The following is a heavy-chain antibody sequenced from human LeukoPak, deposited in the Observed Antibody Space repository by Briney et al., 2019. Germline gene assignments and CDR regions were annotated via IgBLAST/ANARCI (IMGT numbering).Heavy chain of an antibody. CDR1: GYTFTTYP. CDR3: ASVRTGTMDY. CDR2: IIPIFGTA. J-gene: IGHJ4*02. D-gene: IGHD1/OR15-1a*01. Sequence: SVKVSCKASGYTFTTYPINWVRQAPGQGLEWMGGIIPIFGTANYAQKFQGRVTITADESTSTAYMELSSLRSEDTAVYYCASVRTGTMDYWGQGTLVTVSS. V-gene: IGHV1-69*13.